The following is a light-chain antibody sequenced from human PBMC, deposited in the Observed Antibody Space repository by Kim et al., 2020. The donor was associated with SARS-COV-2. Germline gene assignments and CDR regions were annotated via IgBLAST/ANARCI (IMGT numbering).Light chain of an antibody. J-gene: IGLJ3*02. CDR2: YDS. V-gene: IGLV3-21*04. CDR1: KIGSKS. Sequence: AQGKTARITCGGNKIGSKSVHWYQQKPGQAPVLVIYYDSDRPSGIPERFSGSNSGNTATLTISRVEAGDEADYYCQVWDSSSDHWVFGGGTKVTVL. CDR3: QVWDSSSDHWV.